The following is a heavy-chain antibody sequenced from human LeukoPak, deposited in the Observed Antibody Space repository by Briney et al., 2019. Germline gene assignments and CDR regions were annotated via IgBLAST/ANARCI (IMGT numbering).Heavy chain of an antibody. CDR3: ARHRFTVGGPLFH. V-gene: IGHV4-34*01. Sequence: PSETLSLTCVVSGHSISSGYYWSWIRQPPGKGLEWIGETNHSGSTNYNPSLKSRVTTSVDTSKNQFSLKLSSVTAADTAVYYCARHRFTVGGPLFHWGQGTLVTVSS. CDR2: TNHSGST. J-gene: IGHJ4*02. CDR1: GHSISSGYY. D-gene: IGHD3-16*02.